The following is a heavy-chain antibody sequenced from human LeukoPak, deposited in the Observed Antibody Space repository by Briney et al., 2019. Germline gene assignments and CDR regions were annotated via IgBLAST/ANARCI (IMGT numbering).Heavy chain of an antibody. J-gene: IGHJ4*02. CDR2: IRYDGSNK. V-gene: IGHV3-30*02. CDR1: GYTFSSYG. D-gene: IGHD5-18*01. CDR3: ARTWIQLWLVGY. Sequence: GWSLRLSCAASGYTFSSYGMYWVLQAPGKGLEWVAFIRYDGSNKYYADSVKGRFTISREHSKNTLYLQMNSLRAEDTAVYYCARTWIQLWLVGYWGQGTLVTVSS.